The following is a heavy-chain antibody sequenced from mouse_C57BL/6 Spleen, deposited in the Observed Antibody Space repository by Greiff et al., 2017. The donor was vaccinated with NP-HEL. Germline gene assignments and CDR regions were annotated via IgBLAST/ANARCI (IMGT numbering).Heavy chain of an antibody. CDR2: IRSKSNNYAT. J-gene: IGHJ3*01. V-gene: IGHV10-1*01. D-gene: IGHD2-3*01. Sequence: EVQVVESGGGLVQPKGSLKLSCAASGFSFNTYAMNWVRQAPGKGLEWVARIRSKSNNYATYYADSVKDRFTISRDDSESMLYLQMNNLKTEDTAMYYCVREGGYDAWFAYWGQGTLVTVSA. CDR3: VREGGYDAWFAY. CDR1: GFSFNTYA.